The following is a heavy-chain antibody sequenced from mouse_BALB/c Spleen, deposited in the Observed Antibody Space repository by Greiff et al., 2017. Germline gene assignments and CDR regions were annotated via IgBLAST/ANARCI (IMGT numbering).Heavy chain of an antibody. V-gene: IGHV5-12-2*01. J-gene: IGHJ4*01. Sequence: EVKVVESGGGLVQPGGSLKLSCAASGFTFSSYTMSWVRQTPAKRLEWVAYISNGGGSTYYPDTVKGRFTISRNNAKNTLYLQMSSLKSVDTAKYYCAKRGRYYGSSYAMDYWGQGTSVTVSS. D-gene: IGHD1-1*01. CDR2: ISNGGGST. CDR3: AKRGRYYGSSYAMDY. CDR1: GFTFSSYT.